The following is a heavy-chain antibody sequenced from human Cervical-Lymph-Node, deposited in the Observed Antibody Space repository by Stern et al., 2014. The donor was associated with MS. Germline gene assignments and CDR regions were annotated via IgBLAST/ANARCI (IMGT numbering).Heavy chain of an antibody. CDR1: GYTFTTYW. D-gene: IGHD6-13*01. V-gene: IGHV5-51*01. J-gene: IGHJ4*02. CDR2: IYPRDSDA. CDR3: ARRGPAAEIDF. Sequence: VQLVQSGAEVKKPGESLKISCKASGYTFTTYWIGWVRQVSRQGLEWMGIIYPRDSDARLSPSFRGQVTISVDKSITTAYLQWSSLKASDTAMYYCARRGPAAEIDFWGQGTLVTVSS.